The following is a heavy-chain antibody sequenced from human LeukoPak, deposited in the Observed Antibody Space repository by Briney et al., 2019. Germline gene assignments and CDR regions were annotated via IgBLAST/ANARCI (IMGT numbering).Heavy chain of an antibody. CDR2: IYHSGST. V-gene: IGHV4-38-2*01. J-gene: IGHJ4*02. Sequence: SETLSLTCAVSGYSISSGYYWGWIRQPPGKGLEWIGSIYHSGSTYYNPSLKSRVTISVDTSKNQFSLKLSSVTAADTAVYYCAKWGDYDVLTGYYVSDYWGQGTLVTVSS. CDR3: AKWGDYDVLTGYYVSDY. D-gene: IGHD3-9*01. CDR1: GYSISSGYY.